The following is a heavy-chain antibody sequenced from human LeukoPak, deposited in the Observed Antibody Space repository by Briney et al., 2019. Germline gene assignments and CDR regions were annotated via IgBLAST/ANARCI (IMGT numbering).Heavy chain of an antibody. CDR1: GFTFSSDA. Sequence: GGSLRLSCAASGFTFSSDAMSWVRQAPGKGLEWVSAISGSGGSTYYADSVKGRFTISRDNSKNTLYLQMNSLRAEDTAVYYCAKGGVEVAGYSPNWFDPWGQGTLVTVSS. V-gene: IGHV3-23*01. CDR3: AKGGVEVAGYSPNWFDP. J-gene: IGHJ5*02. D-gene: IGHD6-19*01. CDR2: ISGSGGST.